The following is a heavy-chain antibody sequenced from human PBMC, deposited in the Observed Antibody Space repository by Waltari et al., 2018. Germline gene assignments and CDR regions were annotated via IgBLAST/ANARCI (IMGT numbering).Heavy chain of an antibody. CDR2: SIPIVGTA. V-gene: IGHV1-69*11. CDR1: GGTFSSYA. Sequence: QVQLVQSGAEVKKPGSSVKVSCNASGGTFSSYAISGVRQAPGQGLEWMGWSIPIVGTANYAQKFQGRVTITADESKSTAYMELSSLRSEDTAVYYCARDGDTAMVPGFWYFDTWGRGTLVTVSS. CDR3: ARDGDTAMVPGFWYFDT. J-gene: IGHJ2*01. D-gene: IGHD5-18*01.